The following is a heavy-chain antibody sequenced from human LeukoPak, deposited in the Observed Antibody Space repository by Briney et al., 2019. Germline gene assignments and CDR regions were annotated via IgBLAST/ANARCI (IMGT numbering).Heavy chain of an antibody. D-gene: IGHD5-18*01. Sequence: SVKVSCKASGGTFSSYAISWVRQAPGQGLEWMGRIIPILGIANYAQKFQGRVTITADKSTSTAYMELSSLRSEDTAVYYCARDRWRQDSYGYVDAWGQGTLVTVSS. CDR3: ARDRWRQDSYGYVDA. CDR2: IIPILGIA. V-gene: IGHV1-69*04. CDR1: GGTFSSYA. J-gene: IGHJ4*02.